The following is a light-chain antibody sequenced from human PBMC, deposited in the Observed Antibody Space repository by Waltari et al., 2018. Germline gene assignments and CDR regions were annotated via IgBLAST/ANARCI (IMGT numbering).Light chain of an antibody. Sequence: EVVLTQSPGTLSLSPGEGATLSCRASQSISHYLAWYQQKPCQAPRLLIYHASSRATGIPDSFSGSGSGTYFSLTISRLEPEDFAVYYCQHYVNLPATFGQGTKVEI. J-gene: IGKJ1*01. V-gene: IGKV3-20*01. CDR2: HAS. CDR1: QSISHY. CDR3: QHYVNLPAT.